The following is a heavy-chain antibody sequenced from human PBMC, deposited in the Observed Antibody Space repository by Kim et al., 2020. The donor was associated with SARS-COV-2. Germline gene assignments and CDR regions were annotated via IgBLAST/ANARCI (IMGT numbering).Heavy chain of an antibody. CDR1: GGSFSGYY. D-gene: IGHD2-2*01. Sequence: SETLSLTCAVYGGSFSGYYWSWIRQPPGKGLEWIGEINHSGSTNYNLSLKSRVTISVDTSKNQFSLKLSSVTAADTAVYYCARETGYCSSTSCYYYYYY. J-gene: IGHJ6*03. CDR3: ARETGYCSSTSCYYYYYY. CDR2: INHSGST. V-gene: IGHV4-34*01.